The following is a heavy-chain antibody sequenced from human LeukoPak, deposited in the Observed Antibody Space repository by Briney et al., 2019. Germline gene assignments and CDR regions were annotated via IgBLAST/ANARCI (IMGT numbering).Heavy chain of an antibody. CDR3: AKGTGGYYFDQ. V-gene: IGHV3-33*03. D-gene: IGHD3-10*01. CDR1: GFSFGNFG. J-gene: IGHJ4*02. CDR2: TWYDGSNV. Sequence: GGSLRLSCAASGFSFGNFGMHWVRQAPGKVLEWVAVTWYDGSNVQYADSVKGRFTISRDNSNNKLYLQMNRVRAEDTAVYYCAKGTGGYYFDQWGQGTLVTVSS.